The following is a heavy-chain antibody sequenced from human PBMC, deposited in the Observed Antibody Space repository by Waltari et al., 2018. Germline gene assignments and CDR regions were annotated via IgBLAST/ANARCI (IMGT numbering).Heavy chain of an antibody. Sequence: QVQLQESGPGLVKPSEPLSLTCPVSGDSIRGYWLNWIRQPPGKGLEWIGYVSYGGSTNYSPSLKSRVTMLVDTPKNQVSLKLTSVTAADTAFYYCARSSAPYNSLESWGQGALVTVSS. V-gene: IGHV4-59*01. CDR1: GDSIRGYW. D-gene: IGHD1-1*01. J-gene: IGHJ4*02. CDR2: VSYGGST. CDR3: ARSSAPYNSLES.